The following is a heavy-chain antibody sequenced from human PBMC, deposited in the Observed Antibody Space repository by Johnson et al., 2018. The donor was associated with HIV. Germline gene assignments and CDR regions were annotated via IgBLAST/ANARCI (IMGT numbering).Heavy chain of an antibody. CDR3: ARACRDGYTCDAFDI. Sequence: VQLVESGGGVVRPGGSLRLSCEASGFTFSTYWMSWVRQAPGKGLEWVSVFFSGGTTYYADSVNGRFTISRDNSKNTLFLQMNRLRADDTALYYWARACRDGYTCDAFDIWGQGTMVTVSS. CDR2: FFSGGTT. V-gene: IGHV3-66*01. D-gene: IGHD5-24*01. J-gene: IGHJ3*02. CDR1: GFTFSTYW.